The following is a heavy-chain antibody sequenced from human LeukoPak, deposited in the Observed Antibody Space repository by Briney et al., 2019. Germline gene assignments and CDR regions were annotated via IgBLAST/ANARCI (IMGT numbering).Heavy chain of an antibody. CDR2: ISYDGSNK. Sequence: GGSLRLSCAASGVTFSSYAMHWARQAPGKGLEWVAVISYDGSNKYYADSVKGRFTISRDNSKNTLYLQMNSLRAEDTAVYYCARGSRITTIVVVQGWFDPWGQGTLVTVSS. CDR1: GVTFSSYA. J-gene: IGHJ5*02. CDR3: ARGSRITTIVVVQGWFDP. V-gene: IGHV3-30-3*01. D-gene: IGHD3-22*01.